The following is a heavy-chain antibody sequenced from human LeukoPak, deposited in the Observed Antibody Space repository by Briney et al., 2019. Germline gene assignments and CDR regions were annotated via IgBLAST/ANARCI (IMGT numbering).Heavy chain of an antibody. J-gene: IGHJ6*02. CDR1: GFTFSSYG. V-gene: IGHV3-30*18. CDR2: ISYDGSNK. CDR3: AKDGGVAATDYYYYGMDV. D-gene: IGHD2-15*01. Sequence: PGRSLRLSCAASGFTFSSYGMHWVRQAPGKGLEWVAAISYDGSNKYYADSVKGRFTISRDNSKNTLYLQMNSLRAEDTAVYYCAKDGGVAATDYYYYGMDVWGQGTTVTVSS.